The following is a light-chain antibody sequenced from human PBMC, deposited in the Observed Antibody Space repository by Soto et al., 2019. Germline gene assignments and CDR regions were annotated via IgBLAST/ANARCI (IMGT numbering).Light chain of an antibody. Sequence: EIVLTQSPGTLSLSPGERATLSCRPSQSVSSSYLAWYQQKPGQAPRLLIYGASSRATGIPDRFSGSGSGTDFTLTISRLEHEDLAVYYCQQYGSSPPYTFGQGTKLEIK. CDR2: GAS. CDR1: QSVSSSY. V-gene: IGKV3-20*01. J-gene: IGKJ2*01. CDR3: QQYGSSPPYT.